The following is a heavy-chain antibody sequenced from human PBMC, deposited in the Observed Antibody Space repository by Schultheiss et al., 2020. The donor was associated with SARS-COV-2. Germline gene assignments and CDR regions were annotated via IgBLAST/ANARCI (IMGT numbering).Heavy chain of an antibody. CDR2: ISYDGSNK. J-gene: IGHJ1*01. D-gene: IGHD6-25*01. V-gene: IGHV3-30*03. CDR1: GFTFSSYG. CDR3: ARVLGAAGLFQH. Sequence: GSLRLSCAASGFTFSSYGMHWVRQAPGKGLEWVAVISYDGSNKYYADSVKGRFSISRDNAKNSLFLQMNSLRAEDTAVYYCARVLGAAGLFQHWGQGTLVTVSS.